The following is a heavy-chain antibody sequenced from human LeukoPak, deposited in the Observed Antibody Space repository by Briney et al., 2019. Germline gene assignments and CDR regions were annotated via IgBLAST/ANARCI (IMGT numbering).Heavy chain of an antibody. D-gene: IGHD3-9*01. CDR3: AKVKPRYFDWFDENYFDY. CDR1: GFTFSSYG. J-gene: IGHJ4*02. Sequence: GGSLRLSCAASGFTFSSYGMHWVRQAPGKGLEWVAFIRCDGSNKYYADSVKGRFTISRDNSKNTLYLQMNSLRAEDTAVYYCAKVKPRYFDWFDENYFDYWGQGTLVTVSS. CDR2: IRCDGSNK. V-gene: IGHV3-30*02.